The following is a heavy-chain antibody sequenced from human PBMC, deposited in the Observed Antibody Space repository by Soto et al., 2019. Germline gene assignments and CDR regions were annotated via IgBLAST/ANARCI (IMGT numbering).Heavy chain of an antibody. V-gene: IGHV1-69*06. Sequence: ASVKVSCKASGGTFSSYAISWVRQAPGQGLEWMGGIIPIFGTANYAQKFQGRVTITADKSTSTAYMELSSLRSEDTAVYYCARAIAYCGGDCYPPYWYFDLWGRGTLVTVSS. J-gene: IGHJ2*01. CDR3: ARAIAYCGGDCYPPYWYFDL. D-gene: IGHD2-21*02. CDR1: GGTFSSYA. CDR2: IIPIFGTA.